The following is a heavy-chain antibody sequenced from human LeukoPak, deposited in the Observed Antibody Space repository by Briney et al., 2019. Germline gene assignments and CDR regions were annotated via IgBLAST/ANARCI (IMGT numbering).Heavy chain of an antibody. CDR1: GFTFDDYA. D-gene: IGHD3-3*01. CDR3: AKEGGYYSNYYYGMDV. Sequence: QAGRSLRLSCAASGFTFDDYAMHRVRQAPGKGLEWVSGISWNSGSVGYADSVKGRFTISRDNAKNSLYLQMISLRAEDTALYYCAKEGGYYSNYYYGMDVWGQGTTVTVSS. J-gene: IGHJ6*02. CDR2: ISWNSGSV. V-gene: IGHV3-9*01.